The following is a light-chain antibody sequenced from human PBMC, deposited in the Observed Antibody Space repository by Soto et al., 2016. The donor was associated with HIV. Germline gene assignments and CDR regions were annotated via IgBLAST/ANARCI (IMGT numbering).Light chain of an antibody. CDR3: QAWDSGIAV. CDR1: KLGNKY. J-gene: IGLJ2*01. CDR2: QDN. V-gene: IGLV3-1*01. Sequence: SYDLTQPPSVSVSPGQTASITCSGNKLGNKYACWYQQKPGQSPVLVMYQDNKRPSGIPERFSGSDSGNTATLTISGTQSMDEADYFCQAWDSGIAVFGGRDQADRP.